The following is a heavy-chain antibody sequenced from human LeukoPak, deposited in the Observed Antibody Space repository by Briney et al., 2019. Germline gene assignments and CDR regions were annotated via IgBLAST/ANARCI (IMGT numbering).Heavy chain of an antibody. CDR1: GYTFTSYS. D-gene: IGHD2-15*01. J-gene: IGHJ4*02. Sequence: APVKVSCKASGYTFTSYSISWVRQAPGQGPEWMGWMSAYNGNTIYAQKVKGRVTMTTDTSTSTAYMELRSLKSDDTAVYYCARASYCSDGSCYSDYWGQGTLVTVSS. V-gene: IGHV1-18*01. CDR2: MSAYNGNT. CDR3: ARASYCSDGSCYSDY.